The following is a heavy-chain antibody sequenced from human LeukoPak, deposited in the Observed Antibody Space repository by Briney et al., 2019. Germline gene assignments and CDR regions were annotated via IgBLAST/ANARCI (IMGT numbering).Heavy chain of an antibody. CDR3: ASLNSGYDLPYYFDY. J-gene: IGHJ4*02. CDR1: GGTFSSYA. V-gene: IGHV1-69*13. CDR2: IIPIFGTA. Sequence: GASLKLSCKASGGTFSSYAISWVRQAPGQGLEWMGGIIPIFGTANYAQKFQGRVTITADESTSTAYMELSSLRSQDTAVYYCASLNSGYDLPYYFDYWGQGTLVTVSS. D-gene: IGHD5-12*01.